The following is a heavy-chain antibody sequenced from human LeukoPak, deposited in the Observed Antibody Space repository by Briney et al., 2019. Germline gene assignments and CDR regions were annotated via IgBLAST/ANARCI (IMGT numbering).Heavy chain of an antibody. CDR3: VKDLGRYRNNCFDY. V-gene: IGHV3-23*01. CDR2: ISGSGGGT. CDR1: GFTFSSYA. D-gene: IGHD1-26*01. Sequence: GGSLRLSCEASGFTFSSYAMSWVRQAPEKGLEWVSTISGSGGGTYYADSVKGRFTISSDDSKNTLYSQMNSLRAEDTAVYYCVKDLGRYRNNCFDYWGQGTLISVSS. J-gene: IGHJ4*02.